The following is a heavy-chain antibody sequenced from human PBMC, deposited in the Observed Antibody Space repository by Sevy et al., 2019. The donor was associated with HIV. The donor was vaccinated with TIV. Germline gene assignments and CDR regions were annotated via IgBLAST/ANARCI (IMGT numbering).Heavy chain of an antibody. CDR1: GFTFSSYG. J-gene: IGHJ3*02. D-gene: IGHD6-6*01. Sequence: GGSLRLSCAASGFTFSSYGMHWVRQAPGKGLEWVAMIWYDGSNKLYADSVKGRFTISRDNSKNMLYLQMDSLRVEDTVVYYCTREKIELGSAFDIWGQGTLVTVSS. CDR3: TREKIELGSAFDI. CDR2: IWYDGSNK. V-gene: IGHV3-33*01.